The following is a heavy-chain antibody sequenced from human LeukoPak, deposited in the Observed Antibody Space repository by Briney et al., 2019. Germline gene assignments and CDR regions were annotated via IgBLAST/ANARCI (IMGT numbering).Heavy chain of an antibody. CDR2: INPNSGGT. D-gene: IGHD3-16*02. V-gene: IGHV1-2*02. J-gene: IGHJ4*02. CDR3: ARDQGVYVWGSYRGYFDY. Sequence: ASVKVSCKASGYTFINYYIHWVRQAPGQGLEWMGWINPNSGGTNYAQKFQGRVTMTRDTSISTAYMELSRLRSDDTAVYYCARDQGVYVWGSYRGYFDYWGQGTLVTVSS. CDR1: GYTFINYY.